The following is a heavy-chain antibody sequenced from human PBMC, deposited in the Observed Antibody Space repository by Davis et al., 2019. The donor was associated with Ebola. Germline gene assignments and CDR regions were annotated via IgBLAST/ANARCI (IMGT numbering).Heavy chain of an antibody. V-gene: IGHV3-74*01. CDR2: INRDGTTK. CDR3: ARDRYSVTGDYYGMDV. J-gene: IGHJ6*02. Sequence: PGGSLRLSCRVSGFDLSDNWMTWVRQVPGKGLVWVSSINRDGTTKTCAESVKGRFTISRDNSKNTLYLQMNSLRAEDTAVYYCARDRYSVTGDYYGMDVWGQGTTVTVSS. D-gene: IGHD4-17*01. CDR1: GFDLSDNW.